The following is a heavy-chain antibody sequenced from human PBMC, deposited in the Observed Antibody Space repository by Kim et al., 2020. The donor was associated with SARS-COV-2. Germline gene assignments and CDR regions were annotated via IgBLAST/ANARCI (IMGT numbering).Heavy chain of an antibody. D-gene: IGHD6-19*01. J-gene: IGHJ4*02. V-gene: IGHV4-59*13. CDR2: IYNSGST. CDR3: ARVMRGGGWSIDY. Sequence: SETLSLTCTVSGGSISSYYWSWIRQPPGKGLEWIVYIYNSGSTNYNPSLKSRVTISVDTSKNQFSLKLSSVTAADTAVYFCARVMRGGGWSIDYWGQGTLVTVSS. CDR1: GGSISSYY.